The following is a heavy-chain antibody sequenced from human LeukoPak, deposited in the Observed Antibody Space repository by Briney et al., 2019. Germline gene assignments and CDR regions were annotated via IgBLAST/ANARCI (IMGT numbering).Heavy chain of an antibody. Sequence: PSETLSLTCTVSGGSVSSGSYYWGWIRQPPGKGLEWIGSIYYSGSTYYNPSLKSRVTISVDTSKNQFSLKLSSVTAADTAVYYCARGAYGDYFYWGQGTLVTVSS. CDR1: GGSVSSGSYY. CDR3: ARGAYGDYFY. CDR2: IYYSGST. V-gene: IGHV4-39*01. D-gene: IGHD4-17*01. J-gene: IGHJ4*02.